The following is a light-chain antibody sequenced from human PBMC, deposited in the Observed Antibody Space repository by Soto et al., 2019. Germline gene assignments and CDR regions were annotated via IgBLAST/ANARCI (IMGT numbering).Light chain of an antibody. V-gene: IGKV3D-15*01. Sequence: EIVMTQSPATLSVSPGERATLSCMASQSVSGNLAWYQQKPGQAPRLLIYGASTRATGIPARFSGSGSGTECTLTISSLQSEDFAFYYCQQYNNWPPTFGQGTKVDIK. CDR2: GAS. CDR3: QQYNNWPPT. CDR1: QSVSGN. J-gene: IGKJ1*01.